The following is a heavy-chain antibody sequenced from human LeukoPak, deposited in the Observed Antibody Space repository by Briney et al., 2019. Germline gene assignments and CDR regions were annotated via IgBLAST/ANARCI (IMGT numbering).Heavy chain of an antibody. J-gene: IGHJ4*02. CDR3: AKAGTYMVRGVIMDY. CDR1: GFTFSSYA. Sequence: GGSLRLSCAASGFTFSSYAMSWVRQAPGKGLEWVSAISGSGGSTYYAGSVKGRFTISRDNSKNTLYLQMNSLRAEDTAVYYCAKAGTYMVRGVIMDYWGQGTLVTVSS. V-gene: IGHV3-23*01. D-gene: IGHD3-10*01. CDR2: ISGSGGST.